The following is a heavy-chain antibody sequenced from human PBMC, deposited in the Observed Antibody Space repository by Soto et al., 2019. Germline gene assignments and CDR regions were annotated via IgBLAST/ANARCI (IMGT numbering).Heavy chain of an antibody. D-gene: IGHD1-1*01. CDR1: GGSVSSGSYY. CDR2: IYYSGST. J-gene: IGHJ3*02. Sequence: QVQLQESGPGLVKPSETLSLTCTVSGGSVSSGSYYWSWIRQPPGKGLEWTGYIYYSGSTNYNPSLKRRVPIAVDTSKNQFSRKLSAVAAADTAVYYCAREGEGWNDASRDAFDIWGQGTMVTVSS. CDR3: AREGEGWNDASRDAFDI. V-gene: IGHV4-61*01.